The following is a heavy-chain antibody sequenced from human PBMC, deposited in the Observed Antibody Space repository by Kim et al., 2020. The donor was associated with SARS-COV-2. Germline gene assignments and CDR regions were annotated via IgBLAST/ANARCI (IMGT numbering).Heavy chain of an antibody. J-gene: IGHJ3*02. CDR3: ARALSPLVRDAFDI. Sequence: PYLKGRVTISVDTSKNQFSLKLSSVTAADTAVYYCARALSPLVRDAFDIWGQGTMVTVSS. V-gene: IGHV4-31*02.